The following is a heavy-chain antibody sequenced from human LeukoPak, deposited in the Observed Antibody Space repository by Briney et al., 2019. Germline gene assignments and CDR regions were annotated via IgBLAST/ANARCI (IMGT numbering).Heavy chain of an antibody. V-gene: IGHV4-34*01. CDR3: ASTQLDFWSGYSQDY. Sequence: SETLSLTCAVYGGSFSGYYWSWIRQPPGKGLEWIGEINHSGSTNYNPSLKSRVTISVDTSKNQFSLKLSSVTAADTAVYYCASTQLDFWSGYSQDYWGQGTLVTVSS. J-gene: IGHJ4*02. CDR2: INHSGST. CDR1: GGSFSGYY. D-gene: IGHD3-3*01.